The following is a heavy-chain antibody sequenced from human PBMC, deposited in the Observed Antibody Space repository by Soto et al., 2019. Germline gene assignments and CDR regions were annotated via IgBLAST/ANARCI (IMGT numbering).Heavy chain of an antibody. CDR2: ISNSGIYI. CDR1: GFSFSIYT. Sequence: EVQLVESGGGLVKPGGSLRLSCAASGFSFSIYTMNWDRQAPGKGLERVSSISNSGIYIYYADSVKGRFTISRDNVKNSLYLQMNSLRAGDSAVYYCARLKPIRIIDGDYYGMDVWGQGTTVTVSS. CDR3: ARLKPIRIIDGDYYGMDV. D-gene: IGHD3-16*01. J-gene: IGHJ6*02. V-gene: IGHV3-21*01.